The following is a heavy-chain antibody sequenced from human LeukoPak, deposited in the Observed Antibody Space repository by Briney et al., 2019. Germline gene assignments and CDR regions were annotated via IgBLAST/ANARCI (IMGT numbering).Heavy chain of an antibody. D-gene: IGHD3-3*01. V-gene: IGHV3-48*01. CDR1: GFTFSSYS. J-gene: IGHJ4*02. CDR3: ARSGFWSGYHYFDY. Sequence: GSLRLSCAASGFTFSSYSMNWVRQAPGKGLEWVSYISSSSSTIYYADSVKGRFTISRDNAKNSLYLQMNSLRAEDTAVYYCARSGFWSGYHYFDYWGQGTLVTVSS. CDR2: ISSSSSTI.